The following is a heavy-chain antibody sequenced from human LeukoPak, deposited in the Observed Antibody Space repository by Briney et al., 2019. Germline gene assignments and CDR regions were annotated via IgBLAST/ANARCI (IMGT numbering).Heavy chain of an antibody. J-gene: IGHJ4*02. V-gene: IGHV1-69*05. Sequence: AXXKVSCKASGGTFSSYAISWVRQAPGQGVEWMGRIIPMFGTANYAQKFEGRVTITTEESTRTAYREMSSLRSEDTAVYYCARGSSSSSEPFDYWGQGTLVTVSS. CDR3: ARGSSSSSEPFDY. CDR1: GGTFSSYA. CDR2: IIPMFGTA. D-gene: IGHD6-6*01.